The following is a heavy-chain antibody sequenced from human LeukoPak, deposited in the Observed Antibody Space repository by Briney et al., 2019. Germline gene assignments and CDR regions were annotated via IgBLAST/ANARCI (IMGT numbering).Heavy chain of an antibody. CDR1: GFTVSSNY. D-gene: IGHD6-13*01. J-gene: IGHJ5*02. CDR3: ARGRKSSSWYGIDNWFDP. Sequence: GGSLRLSCAASGFTVSSNYMSWVRQAPGKGLEWVSVIYSGGSTYYADSVKGRFTISRDNSKNTLYLQMNSLRAEDTAVYYCARGRKSSSWYGIDNWFDPWGQGTLVTVSS. CDR2: IYSGGST. V-gene: IGHV3-66*01.